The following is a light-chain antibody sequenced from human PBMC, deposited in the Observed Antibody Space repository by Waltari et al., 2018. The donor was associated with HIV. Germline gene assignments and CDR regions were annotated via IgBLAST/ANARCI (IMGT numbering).Light chain of an antibody. CDR1: TGTVTGGNH. J-gene: IGLJ3*02. CDR2: STS. CDR3: LLYYGNTQAWV. Sequence: QTVVTQEPSLTVSPGGTVTLTCASSTGTVTGGNHPNWFQQKPGQAPRALTYSTSNKHSWTPARFSASLLGGKAALTLSGVQPEDEAEYYCLLYYGNTQAWVFGGGTKLTVL. V-gene: IGLV7-43*01.